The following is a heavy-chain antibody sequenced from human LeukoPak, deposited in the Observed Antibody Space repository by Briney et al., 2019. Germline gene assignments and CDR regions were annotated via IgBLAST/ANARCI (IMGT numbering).Heavy chain of an antibody. Sequence: PGGSLRLSCTASGFIFSDHYMHWIRQAPGKGPEWLSYISKGSDTIYYADSVKGRFTISRDNSKNSLYLQMNSLRAEDTAVYHCARVQQGAWYFDLWGRGTLVTVSS. CDR3: ARVQQGAWYFDL. CDR2: ISKGSDTI. CDR1: GFIFSDHY. V-gene: IGHV3-11*04. J-gene: IGHJ2*01. D-gene: IGHD6-13*01.